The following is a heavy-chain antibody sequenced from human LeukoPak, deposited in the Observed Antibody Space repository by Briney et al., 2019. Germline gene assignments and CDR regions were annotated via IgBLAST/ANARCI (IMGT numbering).Heavy chain of an antibody. CDR1: GYTFTSYG. Sequence: ASVKVSCKASGYTFTSYGISWVRQAPGQGLEWMGWISAYNGNTNYAQKFQGRVTMTTDTSTSTAYIEVRSLRSDDTAVYYCARIGCSSTSCYGNSVDPWGQGTLVTVSS. V-gene: IGHV1-18*01. J-gene: IGHJ5*02. CDR2: ISAYNGNT. CDR3: ARIGCSSTSCYGNSVDP. D-gene: IGHD2-2*01.